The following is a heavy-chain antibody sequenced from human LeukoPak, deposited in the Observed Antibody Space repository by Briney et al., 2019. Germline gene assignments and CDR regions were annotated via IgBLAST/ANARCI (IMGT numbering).Heavy chain of an antibody. J-gene: IGHJ2*01. CDR3: ARDRDSRWDFDL. Sequence: QPGGSLRLSCAASGFTFSSYGMHWVRQAPGKGLEWVAVIWYDGSNKYYADSVKGRFTISRDNSKNTLYLQMNSLRADDTAVYYCARDRDSRWDFDLWGRGTLVTVSS. CDR1: GFTFSSYG. CDR2: IWYDGSNK. V-gene: IGHV3-33*01. D-gene: IGHD3-22*01.